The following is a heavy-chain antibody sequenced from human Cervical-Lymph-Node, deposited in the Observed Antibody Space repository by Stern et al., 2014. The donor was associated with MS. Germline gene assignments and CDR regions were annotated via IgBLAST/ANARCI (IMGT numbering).Heavy chain of an antibody. CDR3: AKSYYSGSYHYFDY. Sequence: VQLVESGGGVVQPGRSLRLSCAASGFTFSSYGMHWVRQAPGKGLEWVAGISYDGSNKYYADSVKGRFTISRDNSKNTLYLQMNSLRAEDTAVYYCAKSYYSGSYHYFDYWGQGTLVTVSS. V-gene: IGHV3-30*18. J-gene: IGHJ4*02. CDR2: ISYDGSNK. D-gene: IGHD1-26*01. CDR1: GFTFSSYG.